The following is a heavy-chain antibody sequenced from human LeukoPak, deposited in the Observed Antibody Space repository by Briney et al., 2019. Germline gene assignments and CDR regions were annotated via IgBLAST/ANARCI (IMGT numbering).Heavy chain of an antibody. J-gene: IGHJ4*02. CDR1: GFTVSNNY. V-gene: IGHV3-66*02. D-gene: IGHD3-3*01. CDR3: ARSYDFWSGYYFDY. CDR2: IYSGGST. Sequence: PGGSLRLSCAASGFTVSNNYMSWVRQAPGKGLEWVSVIYSGGSTYYADSVKGRFTISRDNSKNTLYLQMNRLRVEDTAVYYCARSYDFWSGYYFDYWGQGALVTVSS.